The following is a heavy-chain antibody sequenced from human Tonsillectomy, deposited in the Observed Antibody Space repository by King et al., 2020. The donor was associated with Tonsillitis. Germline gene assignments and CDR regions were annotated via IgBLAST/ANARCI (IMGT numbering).Heavy chain of an antibody. CDR1: GVSLSSHH. CDR3: AGTRSSAFYYDF. CDR2: LYYSGST. J-gene: IGHJ4*02. Sequence: QLQESGPGLVKPSETLSLTCTVSGVSLSSHHWSWVRQSPGKGLEWIGYLYYSGSTKYNPSLKSRVTISGDTAKNQFSLKLASVTAADTAVYFCAGTRSSAFYYDFWGQGSLVTVSS. V-gene: IGHV4-59*11. D-gene: IGHD6-19*01.